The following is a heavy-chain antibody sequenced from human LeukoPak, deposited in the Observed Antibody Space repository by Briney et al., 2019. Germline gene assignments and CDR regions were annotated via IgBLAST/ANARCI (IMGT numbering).Heavy chain of an antibody. CDR2: ISPNSGGT. Sequence: GASVKVSCKASGYTFNVYYLHWVRQAPGQGLEWMGWISPNSGGTNYAQKFQGRVTMTRDTSISTAYVELSSLRSDDTAVYYCARHRYPHTYGFDLWGQGTLVTVSS. V-gene: IGHV1-2*02. CDR1: GYTFNVYY. CDR3: ARHRYPHTYGFDL. J-gene: IGHJ4*02. D-gene: IGHD1-1*01.